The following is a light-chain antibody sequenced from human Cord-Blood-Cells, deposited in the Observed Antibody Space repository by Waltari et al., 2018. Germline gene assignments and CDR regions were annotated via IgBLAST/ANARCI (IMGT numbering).Light chain of an antibody. V-gene: IGKV4-1*01. CDR2: WAS. CDR1: QSVLYSSNNKNY. CDR3: QQYYSTPPT. Sequence: DIVMTQSPDSLAVSLGERATINCKSSQSVLYSSNNKNYLAWYQQKPGQPPKLLIYWASTRESGVPDRFSGSGSGTDFTLTISSLQAEDVAVYYCQQYYSTPPTFGQVT. J-gene: IGKJ1*01.